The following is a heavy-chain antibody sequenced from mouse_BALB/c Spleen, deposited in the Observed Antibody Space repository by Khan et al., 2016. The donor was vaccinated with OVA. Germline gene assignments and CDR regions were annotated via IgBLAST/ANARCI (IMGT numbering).Heavy chain of an antibody. Sequence: EVKLLESGRDLVRPGGSLKLSCAASGFSFSSYSMSWVRQTPDKGLEWVATISSDGDYTYYPDSVKGRFTISRAKTKNTLYLHMSSLKSENNAISCYASHLTGSFAYWGQGTLVTVSA. CDR2: ISSDGDYT. V-gene: IGHV5-6*01. CDR1: GFSFSSYS. J-gene: IGHJ3*01. CDR3: ASHLTGSFAY.